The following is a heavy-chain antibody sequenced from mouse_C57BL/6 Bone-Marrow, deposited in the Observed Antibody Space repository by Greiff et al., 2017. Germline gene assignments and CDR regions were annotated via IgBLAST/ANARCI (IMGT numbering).Heavy chain of an antibody. D-gene: IGHD1-2*01. V-gene: IGHV5-15*01. CDR3: ARIALRRDFDV. J-gene: IGHJ1*03. Sequence: EVQGVESGGGLVQPGGSLKLSCAASGFTFSDYGMAWVRQAPRKGPEWVAFISNLAYSIYYADTVTGRFTISRENAKNTLYLEMSGLRSEDTAMYYCARIALRRDFDVWGTGTTVTVYS. CDR1: GFTFSDYG. CDR2: ISNLAYSI.